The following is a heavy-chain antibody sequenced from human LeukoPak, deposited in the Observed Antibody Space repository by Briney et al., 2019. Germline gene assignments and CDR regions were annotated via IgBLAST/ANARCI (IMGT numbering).Heavy chain of an antibody. Sequence: GGSLRLSCAASGFTVSSNYMSWVRQAPGKGLEWVSVIYSGGSTYYADSVKGRFTISRDNSKNTLYLQMNSLRAEDTAVYYCARGAGYYDSSGQDYWGQGTLVTVSS. CDR2: IYSGGST. D-gene: IGHD3-22*01. J-gene: IGHJ4*02. CDR1: GFTVSSNY. CDR3: ARGAGYYDSSGQDY. V-gene: IGHV3-66*02.